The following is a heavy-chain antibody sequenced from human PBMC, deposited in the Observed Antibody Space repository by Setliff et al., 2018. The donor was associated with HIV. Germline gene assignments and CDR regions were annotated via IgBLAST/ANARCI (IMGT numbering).Heavy chain of an antibody. Sequence: GASVKVSCKAFGYTFTSYFLHWVRQAPGQGLEWLGIIDPNGGATNNAQKLQGRLTVTTDTSTGTLHMELSNLRSEDSAVYYCARAGGGATDQAFDIWGQGTMVTVSS. J-gene: IGHJ3*02. D-gene: IGHD2-2*01. CDR3: ARAGGGATDQAFDI. V-gene: IGHV1-46*01. CDR2: IDPNGGAT. CDR1: GYTFTSYF.